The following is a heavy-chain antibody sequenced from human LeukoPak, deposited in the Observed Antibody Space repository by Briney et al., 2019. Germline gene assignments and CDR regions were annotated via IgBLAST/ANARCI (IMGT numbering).Heavy chain of an antibody. Sequence: SVKVSCKASGGTFSSYAISWVRQAPGQRLEWMGGIIPIFGTANYAQKFQGRVTITADKSTSTAYMELSSLRSEDTAVYYCARTFVVPAAAERCYYYGMDVWGKGTTVTVSS. J-gene: IGHJ6*04. CDR1: GGTFSSYA. CDR3: ARTFVVPAAAERCYYYGMDV. V-gene: IGHV1-69*06. CDR2: IIPIFGTA. D-gene: IGHD2-2*01.